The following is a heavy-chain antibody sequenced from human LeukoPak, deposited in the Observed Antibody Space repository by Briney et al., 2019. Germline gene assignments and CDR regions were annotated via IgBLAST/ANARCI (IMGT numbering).Heavy chain of an antibody. V-gene: IGHV4-4*02. Sequence: SETLSLTCAVSGGSISSNDWWSWVRQPPGKGLEWIGEIYHSGSTNYNPSLKSRVTISVDKSKNQFSLRLSSVTAADTAAYYCSRAATVVNTFDYWGQGTLVTVSS. J-gene: IGHJ4*02. CDR2: IYHSGST. CDR1: GGSISSNDW. CDR3: SRAATVVNTFDY. D-gene: IGHD4-23*01.